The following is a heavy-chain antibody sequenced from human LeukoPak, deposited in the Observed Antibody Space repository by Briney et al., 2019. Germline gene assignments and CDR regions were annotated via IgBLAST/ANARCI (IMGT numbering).Heavy chain of an antibody. J-gene: IGHJ6*02. CDR1: GFTFSSHA. CDR2: ISYDGSNK. D-gene: IGHD1-14*01. Sequence: GGSLRLSCAASGFTFSSHAMHWVRQAPGKGLEWVAVISYDGSNKYYADSVKGRFTISRDNSKNTLYLQMNSLRAEDTAVYYCARETGIHYYYGMDVWGQGTTVTVSS. V-gene: IGHV3-30*04. CDR3: ARETGIHYYYGMDV.